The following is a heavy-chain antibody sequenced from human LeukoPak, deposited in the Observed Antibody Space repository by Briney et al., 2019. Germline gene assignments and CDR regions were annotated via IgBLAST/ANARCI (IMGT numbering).Heavy chain of an antibody. CDR2: VNHSGST. V-gene: IGHV4-34*01. D-gene: IGHD1-26*01. J-gene: IGHJ3*02. Sequence: PSETLSLTCAVYGGSFSGYYWSWIRQPPGKGLEWIGEVNHSGSTNYNPSLKSRVTISVGTSKNQFALTLTSVTAADTAVYFCARALLSGTYYTDAFDIWGQGTMVTVSS. CDR1: GGSFSGYY. CDR3: ARALLSGTYYTDAFDI.